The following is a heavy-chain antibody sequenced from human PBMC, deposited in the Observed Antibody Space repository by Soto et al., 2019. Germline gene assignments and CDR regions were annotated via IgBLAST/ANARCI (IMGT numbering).Heavy chain of an antibody. CDR2: IYGDDDK. Sequence: QITLKESGPSLVKPTQTLTLTCTFSGFSLTTSGVAVGWIRQPPGKALEWLALIYGDDDKRYSTSLKTRLAISRGTSENQVVLTTTDMDPVDTATYYCAHSKFYSYVGAFGIWGEGTMVTVSS. V-gene: IGHV2-5*02. D-gene: IGHD3-16*01. J-gene: IGHJ3*02. CDR1: GFSLTTSGVA. CDR3: AHSKFYSYVGAFGI.